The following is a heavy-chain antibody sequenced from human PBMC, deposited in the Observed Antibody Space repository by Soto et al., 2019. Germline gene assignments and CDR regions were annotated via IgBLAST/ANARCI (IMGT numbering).Heavy chain of an antibody. D-gene: IGHD5-18*01. CDR3: AAAMAPSYYFDF. J-gene: IGHJ4*02. Sequence: QVQLVQSGAEVKKPGSSVKVSCKASGGTFSSYTISWVRQAPGQGLEWMGRIIPILGIANYAQKFQGRVTITADKSTSTAYMELSSLSSEDTAVYYCAAAMAPSYYFDFWGQGPLVTVSS. CDR2: IIPILGIA. V-gene: IGHV1-69*02. CDR1: GGTFSSYT.